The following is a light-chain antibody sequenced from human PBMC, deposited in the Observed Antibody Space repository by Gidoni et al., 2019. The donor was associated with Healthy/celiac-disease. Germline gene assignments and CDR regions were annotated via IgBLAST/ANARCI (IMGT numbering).Light chain of an antibody. J-gene: IGKJ2*03. CDR3: QQYNNWLYS. CDR2: GAS. V-gene: IGKV3-15*01. CDR1: QSVSSN. Sequence: PATLSVSPGERATLSCRASQSVSSNLAWYQQKPGQAPRLLIYGASTRATGIPARFSGSGSGTEFTLTISSLQSEDFAVYYCQQYNNWLYSFGQGTKLEIK.